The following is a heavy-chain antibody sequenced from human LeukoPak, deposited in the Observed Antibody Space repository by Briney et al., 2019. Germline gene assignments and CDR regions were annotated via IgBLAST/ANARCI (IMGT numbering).Heavy chain of an antibody. CDR3: ARRARPYYDFWSGPSYDAFDI. CDR1: GYSFTSYW. D-gene: IGHD3-3*01. Sequence: GESLKISCKGSGYSFTSYWIGWVRQMPGKGLEWMGIIYPGDSDTRYSPSFQGQVTISADKSISTAYLQWSSLKASDTAMYYCARRARPYYDFWSGPSYDAFDIWGQGTMVTVSS. CDR2: IYPGDSDT. J-gene: IGHJ3*02. V-gene: IGHV5-51*01.